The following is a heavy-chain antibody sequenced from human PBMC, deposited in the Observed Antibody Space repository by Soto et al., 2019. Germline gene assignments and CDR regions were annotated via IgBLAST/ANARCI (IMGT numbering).Heavy chain of an antibody. CDR1: GGSISSYY. Sequence: SETLSLTCTVSGGSISSYYWSWIQQPPGKGLEWIGYIYYSGSTNYNPSLKSRVTISVDTSKNQFSLKLSSVTAADTAVYYCARVHSYSSGYYLITQTFDYWGQGTLVTVSS. V-gene: IGHV4-59*01. CDR2: IYYSGST. J-gene: IGHJ4*02. D-gene: IGHD3-22*01. CDR3: ARVHSYSSGYYLITQTFDY.